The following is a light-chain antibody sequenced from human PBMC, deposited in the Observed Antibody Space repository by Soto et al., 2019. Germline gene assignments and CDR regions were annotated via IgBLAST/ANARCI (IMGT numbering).Light chain of an antibody. Sequence: IQMTQSPSSLSASVGDRVTITCRASQDVSSYLVWYQQKPGKAPDLLIYAASTLQSGVPVRFSGSGSGTEFTLTIRSLQPEDFATYYCQQLSYYPRTFGQGTKLEIK. J-gene: IGKJ2*01. CDR1: QDVSSY. CDR3: QQLSYYPRT. CDR2: AAS. V-gene: IGKV1-9*01.